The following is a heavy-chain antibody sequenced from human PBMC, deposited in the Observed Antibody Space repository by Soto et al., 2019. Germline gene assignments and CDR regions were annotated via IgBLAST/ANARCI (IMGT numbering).Heavy chain of an antibody. Sequence: EVELVESGGVLVEPGGSLRLSCAASGFAFTNAWMTWVRQAPGKALGWIGRIRSQIDGGTTDYAGPVKGRFTISRDDSKTTLYLQMKSLKLEDTAVYYCTTVAYGEYVSDYWGQGNLVTVSS. CDR3: TTVAYGEYVSDY. D-gene: IGHD4-17*01. CDR1: GFAFTNAW. J-gene: IGHJ4*02. CDR2: IRSQIDGGTT. V-gene: IGHV3-15*01.